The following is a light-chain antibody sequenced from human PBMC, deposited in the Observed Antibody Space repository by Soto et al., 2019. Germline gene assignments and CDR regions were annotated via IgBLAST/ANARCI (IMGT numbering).Light chain of an antibody. CDR1: QGFSNY. CDR3: QKYDIAPFT. V-gene: IGKV1-27*01. J-gene: IGKJ3*01. CDR2: AAS. Sequence: DIQMTQSPSAVSASVGDRVTITCRASQGFSNYLAWYQQKPGKVPKLLISAASTLQSGVPSRFSGGGSGTDFTLTISGLQPEDVATYYCQKYDIAPFTFGPGTKVDIK.